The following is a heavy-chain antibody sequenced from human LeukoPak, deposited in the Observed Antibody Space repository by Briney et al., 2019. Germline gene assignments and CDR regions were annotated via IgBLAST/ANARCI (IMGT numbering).Heavy chain of an antibody. CDR3: ATGPPCSSTSCYDDYYYYMDV. J-gene: IGHJ6*03. CDR2: ISGSGGST. CDR1: GFTFSSYS. Sequence: PGGSLRLSCAASGFTFSSYSMSWVRQAPGKGLEWVSAISGSGGSTYYADSVKGRFTISRDNSKNTLYLQMNSLRAEDTAVYYCATGPPCSSTSCYDDYYYYMDVWGKGTTVTVSS. V-gene: IGHV3-23*01. D-gene: IGHD2-2*01.